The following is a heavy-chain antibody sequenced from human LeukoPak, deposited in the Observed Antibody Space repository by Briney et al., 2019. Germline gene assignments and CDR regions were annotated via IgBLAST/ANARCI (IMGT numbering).Heavy chain of an antibody. V-gene: IGHV4-39*07. CDR1: GGSISSSSYY. J-gene: IGHJ4*02. CDR2: IYYSGTT. D-gene: IGHD1-26*01. CDR3: ATTTIRLGY. Sequence: PSETLSLTCTVSGGSISSSSYYWGWIRQPPGKGLEWIGTIYYSGTTYYNPSLKSRVTISVDTSKNQFSLKLSSVTAADTAVYYCATTTIRLGYWGQGTLVTVSS.